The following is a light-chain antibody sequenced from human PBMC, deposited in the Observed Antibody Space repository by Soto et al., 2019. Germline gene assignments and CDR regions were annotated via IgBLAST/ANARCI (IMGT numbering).Light chain of an antibody. CDR2: DVS. V-gene: IGLV2-14*01. CDR3: ASYTTSSTYV. Sequence: QSVLTQPASVSGSPGQSIAISCTGTSSDVGGYSYVSWYQQQPGKAPKLVISDVSNRPSVVSDRFSGSKSGNTASLTISGLQTEDEDDYYCASYTTSSTYVFGTGTKLTVL. J-gene: IGLJ1*01. CDR1: SSDVGGYSY.